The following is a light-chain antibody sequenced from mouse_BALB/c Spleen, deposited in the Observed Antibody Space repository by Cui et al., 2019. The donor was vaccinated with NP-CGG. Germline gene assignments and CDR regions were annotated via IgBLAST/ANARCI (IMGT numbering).Light chain of an antibody. J-gene: IGLJ1*01. V-gene: IGLV1*01. CDR2: GTN. CDR3: ALWYSNHWV. Sequence: QAVVPQESALTTSPGETVTLTCHSSTGAVTTSNYANWVQEKPDHLFTGLIGGTNNRAPGVPARFSGFMIGDKAALTITGAQTEDEAIYFCALWYSNHWVFGGGTKLTVL. CDR1: TGAVTTSNY.